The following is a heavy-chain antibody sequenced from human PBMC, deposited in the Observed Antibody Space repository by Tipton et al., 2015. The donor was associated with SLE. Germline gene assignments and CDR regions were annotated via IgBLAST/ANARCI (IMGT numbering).Heavy chain of an antibody. J-gene: IGHJ2*01. Sequence: TLSLTCTGSGGSISSGGHYWSWIRQHPGKALEWIGYIYYSGSTFYNPSLNGRVTISEDTSKNQFSLKLTSVTAADTALYYCARRDGGVSFDLWGLCSLVTVSS. D-gene: IGHD3-16*01. CDR1: GGSISSGGHY. V-gene: IGHV4-31*03. CDR3: ARRDGGVSFDL. CDR2: IYYSGST.